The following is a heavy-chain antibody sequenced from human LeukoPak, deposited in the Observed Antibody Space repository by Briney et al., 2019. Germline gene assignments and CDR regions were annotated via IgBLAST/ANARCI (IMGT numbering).Heavy chain of an antibody. D-gene: IGHD4-17*01. V-gene: IGHV4-4*07. CDR3: ARLLYGDYATLRYYYYYMDV. CDR1: GGSIRSYY. CDR2: IYTSGST. Sequence: SETLSLTCTVAGGSIRSYYWSWIRQPAGKGLEWIGRIYTSGSTNYNPSLESRVTMSVDTSKNQFSLKLSSVTAADTAVYYCARLLYGDYATLRYYYYYMDVWGKGTTVTISS. J-gene: IGHJ6*03.